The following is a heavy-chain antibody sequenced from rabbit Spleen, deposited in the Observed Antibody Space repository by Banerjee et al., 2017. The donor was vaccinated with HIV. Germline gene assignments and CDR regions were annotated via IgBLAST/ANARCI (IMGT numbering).Heavy chain of an antibody. Sequence: EQLEESGGGLVKPEGSLTITCKAAGVFLNDKDVMCWVRQAPGKGLEWISCINIVTGKSVYASWAKGRFTMSTTSSTTVTLQTTSLTAADTATYCCARDLVSVIGWNFNLWGPGTLVTVS. CDR1: GVFLNDKDV. V-gene: IGHV1S45*01. J-gene: IGHJ4*01. CDR3: ARDLVSVIGWNFNL. D-gene: IGHD1-1*01. CDR2: INIVTGKS.